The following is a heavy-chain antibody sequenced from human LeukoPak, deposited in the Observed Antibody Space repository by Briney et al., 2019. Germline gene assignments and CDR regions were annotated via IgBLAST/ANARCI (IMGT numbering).Heavy chain of an antibody. V-gene: IGHV3-23*01. CDR1: GFTFSSYW. CDR2: ISGSGGST. J-gene: IGHJ4*02. Sequence: GGSLRLSCAASGFTFSSYWMHWVRQAPGKGLEWVSAISGSGGSTYYADSVKGRFTISRDNSKNTLYLQMNSLRAEDTAVYYCAKFVTYYYDSSGYFDYWGQGTLVTVSS. CDR3: AKFVTYYYDSSGYFDY. D-gene: IGHD3-22*01.